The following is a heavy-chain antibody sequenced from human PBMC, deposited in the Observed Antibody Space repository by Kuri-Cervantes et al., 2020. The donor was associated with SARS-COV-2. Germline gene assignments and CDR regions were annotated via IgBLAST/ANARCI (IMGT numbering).Heavy chain of an antibody. CDR2: IIPIFGTA. V-gene: IGHV1-69*13. CDR3: ARGSCSSTSCYFWIFDY. J-gene: IGHJ4*02. CDR1: GGTFSSYA. Sequence: SVKVSCKASGGTFSSYAISWVRQAPGQGLEWMGGIIPIFGTANYAQKFQGRVTITADESTSTAYMELSSLRSEDTAVYYCARGSCSSTSCYFWIFDYWGQGTLVTVSS. D-gene: IGHD2-2*01.